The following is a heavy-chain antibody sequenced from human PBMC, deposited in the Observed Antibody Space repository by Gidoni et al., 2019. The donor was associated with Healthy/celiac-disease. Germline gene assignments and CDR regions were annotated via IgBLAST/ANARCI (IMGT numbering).Heavy chain of an antibody. Sequence: EVQLLESGGGLVQPGGSLRLSCAASGFTFSSYAMSWVRQAPGKGLEWVSAISGSGGSTYYADSVKGRFTISRDNSKNTLYLQMNSLRAEDTAVYYCAKDITVGGERPYYYYGMDVWGQGTTVTVSS. CDR3: AKDITVGGERPYYYYGMDV. CDR2: ISGSGGST. J-gene: IGHJ6*02. D-gene: IGHD3-10*01. V-gene: IGHV3-23*01. CDR1: GFTFSSYA.